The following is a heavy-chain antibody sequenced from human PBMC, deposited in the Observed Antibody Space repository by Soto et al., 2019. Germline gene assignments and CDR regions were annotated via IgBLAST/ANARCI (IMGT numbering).Heavy chain of an antibody. D-gene: IGHD2-15*01. Sequence: GGSLRLSCAASGFTFSSYAMSWVRQAPGKGLERVSASSGSGGSTYYAYSLKGRFTISRDTSKHTLYLQMNTLRAEDTSVYYCSPISPQPPPYSSAYWEQATLFTVSS. V-gene: IGHV3-23*01. CDR3: SPISPQPPPYSSAY. J-gene: IGHJ4*02. CDR2: SSGSGGST. CDR1: GFTFSSYA.